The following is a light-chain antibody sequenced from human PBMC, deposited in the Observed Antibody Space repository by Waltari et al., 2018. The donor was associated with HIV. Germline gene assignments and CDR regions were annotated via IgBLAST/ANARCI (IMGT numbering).Light chain of an antibody. CDR1: ALPKKY. CDR2: EDS. J-gene: IGLJ2*01. Sequence: SYELTQPPSVAVSPGQTARITCTGDALPKKYASWYQQTSGQAPVLVIYEDSKRPSGFPEGFSGSSSGTTATLTISGAQVEDEADYYCYSTDNSGHHRVFGTGTKLTVL. V-gene: IGLV3-10*01. CDR3: YSTDNSGHHRV.